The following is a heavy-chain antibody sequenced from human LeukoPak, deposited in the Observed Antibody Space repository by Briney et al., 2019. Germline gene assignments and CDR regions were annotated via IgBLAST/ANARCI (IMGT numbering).Heavy chain of an antibody. Sequence: GGSLRLSCAASGFTFDDYGMSWVRQAPGKGLEWVSAISGSGGSTYYADSVKGRFTISRDNSKNTLYLQMNSLRAEDTAVYYCAKDLSGYSYGHIWGQGTMVTVSS. D-gene: IGHD5-18*01. CDR2: ISGSGGST. CDR1: GFTFDDYG. V-gene: IGHV3-23*01. J-gene: IGHJ3*02. CDR3: AKDLSGYSYGHI.